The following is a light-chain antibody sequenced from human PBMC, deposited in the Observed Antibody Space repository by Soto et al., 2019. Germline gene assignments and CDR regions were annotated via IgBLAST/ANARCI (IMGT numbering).Light chain of an antibody. CDR3: SSYADTNNLV. CDR2: EVN. Sequence: QSALTQPPSASGSRGQSVTISCTGTSSDIGGYNFVSWYQQHPGKAPKLMIDEVNKRPSGVPDRFSGSKSGNTASLTVSGLQAEDEADYYCSSYADTNNLVFGGGTKLTVL. CDR1: SSDIGGYNF. J-gene: IGLJ2*01. V-gene: IGLV2-8*01.